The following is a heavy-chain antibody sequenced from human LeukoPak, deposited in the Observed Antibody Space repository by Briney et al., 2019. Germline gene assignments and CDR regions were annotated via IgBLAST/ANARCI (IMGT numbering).Heavy chain of an antibody. V-gene: IGHV4-31*03. Sequence: SETLSLTCTVSDGSISSGGHYWSWIRQHPGKGLEWIGYLYYTGTTYYNPSLKSRIIISVDTSKTQFSLRLSSVSAADTAIYYCARDLGVRGMDVWGQGTTVTVSS. CDR3: ARDLGVRGMDV. CDR1: DGSISSGGHY. D-gene: IGHD2-21*01. J-gene: IGHJ6*02. CDR2: LYYTGTT.